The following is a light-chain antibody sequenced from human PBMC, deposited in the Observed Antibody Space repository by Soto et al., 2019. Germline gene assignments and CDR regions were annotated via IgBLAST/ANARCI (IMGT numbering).Light chain of an antibody. CDR1: QSITTW. CDR3: QHYNMYSPWT. J-gene: IGKJ1*01. V-gene: IGKV1-5*01. CDR2: DVS. Sequence: DIQMTQSPSTVSAYVGDSVTITCRASQSITTWLAWYQQRPGKAPKLLIYDVSSLQSGVTSRLSGSGSGTGFNVTTSRLHHHDFATYYCQHYNMYSPWTFGHGTKVEIK.